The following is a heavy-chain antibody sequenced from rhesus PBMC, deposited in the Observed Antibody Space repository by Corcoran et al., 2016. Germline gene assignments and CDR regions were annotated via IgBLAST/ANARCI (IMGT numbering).Heavy chain of an antibody. CDR3: AAYTGYSFTVTAALDY. V-gene: IGHV4-57*01. CDR2: ISGCGGHN. Sequence: QLQLQESGPGLVKPSETLSLTCAVSGGSISSSNWWSWIRQPPVKGLEWIGRISGCGGHNSHNPSHESRVTISTYTSKHQFSLKLSSVTAADTAVYYCAAYTGYSFTVTAALDYWGQGVLVTGSS. CDR1: GGSISSSNW. D-gene: IGHD5-24*01. J-gene: IGHJ4*01.